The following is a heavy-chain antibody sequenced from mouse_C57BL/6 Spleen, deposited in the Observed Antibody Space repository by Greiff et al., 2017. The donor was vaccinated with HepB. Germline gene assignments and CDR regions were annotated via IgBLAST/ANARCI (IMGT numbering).Heavy chain of an antibody. Sequence: QVQLKQSGAELARPGASVKLSCKASGYTFTSYGISWVKQRTGQGLEWIGEIYPRSGNTYYNEKFKGKATLTADKSSSTAYMELRSLTSEDSAVYFCARGGAMGFYPPDYWGQGTTLTVSS. J-gene: IGHJ2*01. D-gene: IGHD1-1*02. CDR3: ARGGAMGFYPPDY. CDR1: GYTFTSYG. CDR2: IYPRSGNT. V-gene: IGHV1-81*01.